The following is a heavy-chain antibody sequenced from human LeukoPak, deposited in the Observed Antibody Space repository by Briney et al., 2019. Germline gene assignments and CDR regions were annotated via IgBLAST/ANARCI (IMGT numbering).Heavy chain of an antibody. CDR1: GFTFSTYA. V-gene: IGHV3-30*18. CDR3: AKALYSSGNFFDY. Sequence: GGSLRLSCAASGFTFSTYAMHWVRQAPGKGLEWVAFISYDGNNKYYADSVKGRFTISRDNSKNTLYLQMNSLRVEDTAVYYCAKALYSSGNFFDYWGQGTLVTVSS. CDR2: ISYDGNNK. J-gene: IGHJ4*02. D-gene: IGHD6-19*01.